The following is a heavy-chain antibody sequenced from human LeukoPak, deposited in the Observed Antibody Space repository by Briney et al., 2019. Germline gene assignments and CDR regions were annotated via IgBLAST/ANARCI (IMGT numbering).Heavy chain of an antibody. D-gene: IGHD6-19*01. Sequence: GGSLRLSCAASGFSFNDYAMHWVRQAPGKGLEWVSSISWNSGNRDYVDSVKGRFTISRDNAKNSLYLQMNSLRAEDMALYYCAKESRPYSSGWYGEFDYWGQGTLATVSS. J-gene: IGHJ4*02. CDR2: ISWNSGNR. V-gene: IGHV3-9*03. CDR3: AKESRPYSSGWYGEFDY. CDR1: GFSFNDYA.